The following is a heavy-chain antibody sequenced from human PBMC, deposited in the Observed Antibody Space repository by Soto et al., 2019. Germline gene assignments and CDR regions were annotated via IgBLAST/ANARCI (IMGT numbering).Heavy chain of an antibody. Sequence: GGSLRLSCAASGFTFSSYSMNWVRQAPGKGLEWVSYISSSSSTIYYADSVKGRFTISRDNAKNSLYLQMNSLRDEDTAVYYCARNYDFWSGYYGMEVWGQGTTVTVSS. CDR2: ISSSSSTI. D-gene: IGHD3-3*01. CDR3: ARNYDFWSGYYGMEV. J-gene: IGHJ6*02. CDR1: GFTFSSYS. V-gene: IGHV3-48*02.